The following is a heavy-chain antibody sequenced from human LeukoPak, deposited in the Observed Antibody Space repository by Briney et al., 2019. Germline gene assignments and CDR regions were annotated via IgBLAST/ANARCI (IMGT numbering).Heavy chain of an antibody. D-gene: IGHD5-18*01. CDR2: ITSSSSYI. CDR1: GFTFSSYG. V-gene: IGHV3-21*01. Sequence: GGSLRPSCAASGFTFSSYGMNWVRQAPGKGLEWVSSITSSSSYIFYADSVKGRFTISRDNVKNSLYLQMHSLRAEDTAVYYCARDLRDTTMAHDAFDIWGQGTVVTVSS. J-gene: IGHJ3*02. CDR3: ARDLRDTTMAHDAFDI.